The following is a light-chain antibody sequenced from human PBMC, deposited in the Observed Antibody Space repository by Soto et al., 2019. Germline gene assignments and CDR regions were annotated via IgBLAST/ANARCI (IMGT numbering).Light chain of an antibody. J-gene: IGKJ1*01. CDR1: QSISRH. V-gene: IGKV1-39*01. Sequence: DIQMTQSPSSLSASVGDRVSITCRASQSISRHLNWYQEKPGKAPQLLMYGASSLQSGVPSRFSGSGSGTDFTLTIGSLQPEDFATYYCQQSYTTPRTFGQGTKVEI. CDR2: GAS. CDR3: QQSYTTPRT.